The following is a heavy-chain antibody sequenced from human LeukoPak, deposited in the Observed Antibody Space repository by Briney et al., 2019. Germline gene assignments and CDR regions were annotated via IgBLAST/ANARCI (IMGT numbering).Heavy chain of an antibody. Sequence: GESLQISCQGSGYSFTSYWIGWVRPMPGKGLEWMGIIYPGDSDTRYSPSFQGQVTISADKSISTAYLQWSSLKASDTAMYYCARHGEDSSSWYNWFDPWGQGTLVTVSS. CDR1: GYSFTSYW. V-gene: IGHV5-51*01. J-gene: IGHJ5*02. CDR2: IYPGDSDT. CDR3: ARHGEDSSSWYNWFDP. D-gene: IGHD6-13*01.